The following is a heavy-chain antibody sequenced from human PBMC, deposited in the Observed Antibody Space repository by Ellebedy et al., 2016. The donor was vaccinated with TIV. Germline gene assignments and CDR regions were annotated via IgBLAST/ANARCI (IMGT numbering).Heavy chain of an antibody. CDR1: GFTFSSYA. CDR3: ARESVYCTSTTCADHFDY. J-gene: IGHJ4*02. CDR2: IGSSSYNI. V-gene: IGHV3-48*02. D-gene: IGHD2-2*01. Sequence: GGSLRLSXAASGFTFSSYAMNWVRQAPGKGLEWISYIGSSSYNIYYADSVKGRFTISRDNAKNSLYLQINSLREEDTAVYYCARESVYCTSTTCADHFDYWGQGTLVTVSS.